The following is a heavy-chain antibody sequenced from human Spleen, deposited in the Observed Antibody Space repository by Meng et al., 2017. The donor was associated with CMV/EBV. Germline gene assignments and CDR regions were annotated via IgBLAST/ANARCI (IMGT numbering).Heavy chain of an antibody. V-gene: IGHV4-34*01. Sequence: QVQLQQWGAGLLKPSETLSLTCAVYGGSFSGYYWSWIRQPPGKGLEWIGEINHSGISNYNPSLKRRVTISVDMSKKQFSLKLISVTAADTAVYYCARRKRTQCSSGSCVRTGFDYWGQGSLVTVSS. D-gene: IGHD2-15*01. CDR1: GGSFSGYY. CDR3: ARRKRTQCSSGSCVRTGFDY. CDR2: INHSGIS. J-gene: IGHJ4*02.